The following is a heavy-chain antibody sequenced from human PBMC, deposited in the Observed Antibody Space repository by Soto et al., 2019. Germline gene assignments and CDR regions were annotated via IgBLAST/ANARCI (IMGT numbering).Heavy chain of an antibody. J-gene: IGHJ5*02. D-gene: IGHD2-15*01. V-gene: IGHV4-39*01. Sequence: SETLSRTCTVSCGSTSSSTYSWGWIRQAPGKGLEWIGSIYNSAVDSNPSLKSRVTISVDTPKTQSSLRLTSVTAADTALYYFATHPPGFPNRIEAWGQGILVTVSS. CDR2: IYNSAV. CDR1: CGSTSSSTYS. CDR3: ATHPPGFPNRIEA.